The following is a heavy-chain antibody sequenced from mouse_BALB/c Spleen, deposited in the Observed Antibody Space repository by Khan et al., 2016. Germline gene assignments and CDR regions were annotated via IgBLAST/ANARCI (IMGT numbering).Heavy chain of an antibody. D-gene: IGHD2-13*01. CDR3: ARSGLPSMTTGCFAY. V-gene: IGHV1S34*01. CDR2: ISCYNGAT. J-gene: IGHJ3*01. Sequence: LVKTGASVKISCKASGYSFTGYYMHWVKQSHGKSLEWIGYISCYNGATSYNQKFKGKATFTVDTSSSTAYMQFNSLTSDDSAVYYCARSGLPSMTTGCFAYWGQGTLVTVSA. CDR1: GYSFTGYY.